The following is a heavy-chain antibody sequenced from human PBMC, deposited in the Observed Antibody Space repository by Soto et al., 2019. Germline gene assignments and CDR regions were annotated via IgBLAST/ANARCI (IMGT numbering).Heavy chain of an antibody. D-gene: IGHD3-22*01. CDR2: IIPKLGSA. Sequence: ASVKVSCKASGGGNLRDYRTTWVRRAPGQGLEWMGGIIPKLGSANYAQNFQGRVTVTADESTSTVYMELSSLRSEDTAVYYCARYYDSSGYYFDYWGQGILVTVSS. CDR3: ARYYDSSGYYFDY. J-gene: IGHJ4*02. V-gene: IGHV1-69*13. CDR1: GGGNLRDYR.